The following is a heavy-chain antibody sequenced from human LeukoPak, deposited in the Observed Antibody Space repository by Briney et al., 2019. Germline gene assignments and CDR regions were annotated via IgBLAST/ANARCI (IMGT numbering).Heavy chain of an antibody. D-gene: IGHD2-2*01. CDR3: ARRRLADIVVVPVDAFDI. Sequence: PSETLSLTCAVYGGSLSGYYWSWIRQPPGKGLEWSGEINHSGSTNYNPSLKSRVTISVDTSKNQFSLKLSSVTAADTAVYYCARRRLADIVVVPVDAFDIWGQGTMVTVSS. CDR1: GGSLSGYY. J-gene: IGHJ3*02. V-gene: IGHV4-34*01. CDR2: INHSGST.